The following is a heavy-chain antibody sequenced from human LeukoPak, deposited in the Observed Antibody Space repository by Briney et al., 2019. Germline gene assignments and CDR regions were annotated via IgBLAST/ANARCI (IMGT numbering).Heavy chain of an antibody. CDR2: ITSSSKDI. CDR3: ARVQALNFYYQYIEV. V-gene: IGHV3-21*01. J-gene: IGHJ6*03. CDR1: GFALRTFR. Sequence: NAGGSLRLSCAASGFALRTFRMSWVRQAPGKVLEWVSHITSSSKDIYYADSVKDRFTISRDNAKNSLYLQMNSLRAEDTAVYYCARVQALNFYYQYIEVWGKGTTVTVSS.